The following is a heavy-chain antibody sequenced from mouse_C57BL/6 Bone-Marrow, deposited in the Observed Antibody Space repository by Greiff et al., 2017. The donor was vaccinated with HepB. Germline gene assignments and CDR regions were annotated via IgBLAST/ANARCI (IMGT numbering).Heavy chain of an antibody. J-gene: IGHJ2*01. D-gene: IGHD2-2*01. Sequence: EVKLMESGPGLVKPSQSLSLTCSVTGYSITSGYYWNWIRQFPGNKLEWMGYISYDGSNNYNPSLKNRISITRDTSKNQFFLKLNSVTTEDTATYYCARCMVTTRGYFDYWGQGTTLTVSS. CDR3: ARCMVTTRGYFDY. CDR2: ISYDGSN. V-gene: IGHV3-6*01. CDR1: GYSITSGYY.